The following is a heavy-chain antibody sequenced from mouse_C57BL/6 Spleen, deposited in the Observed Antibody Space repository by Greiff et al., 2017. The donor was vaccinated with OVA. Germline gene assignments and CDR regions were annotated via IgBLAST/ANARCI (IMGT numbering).Heavy chain of an antibody. CDR1: GFTFSDYG. CDR3: ARRSTTVVAKGYFDV. CDR2: ISSGSSTI. V-gene: IGHV5-17*01. J-gene: IGHJ1*03. Sequence: DVMLVESGGGLVKPGGSLKLSCAASGFTFSDYGMHWVRQAPEKGLEWVAYISSGSSTIYYADTVKGRFTISRDNAKNTLFLQMTSLRSEDTAMYYGARRSTTVVAKGYFDVWGTGTTVTVSS. D-gene: IGHD1-1*01.